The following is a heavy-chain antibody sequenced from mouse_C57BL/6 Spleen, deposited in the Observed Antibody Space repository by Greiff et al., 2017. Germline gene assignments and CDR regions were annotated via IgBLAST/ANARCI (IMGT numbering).Heavy chain of an antibody. CDR1: GYAFSSSW. CDR2: IYPGAGDT. J-gene: IGHJ4*01. D-gene: IGHD1-3*01. Sequence: QVQLKQSGPELVKPGASVKISCKASGYAFSSSWMNWVKQRPGKGLEWIGRIYPGAGDTNYNGKFKGKATLTADKSSSTAYMQLSSLTSEDSAVYFCAREDSSTPYAMDYWGQGTSVTVSS. V-gene: IGHV1-82*01. CDR3: AREDSSTPYAMDY.